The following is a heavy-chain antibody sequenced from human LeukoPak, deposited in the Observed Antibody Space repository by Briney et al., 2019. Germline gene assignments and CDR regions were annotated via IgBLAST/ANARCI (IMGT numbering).Heavy chain of an antibody. CDR1: GGTFSSYA. V-gene: IGHV1-3*01. CDR2: INAGNGNT. J-gene: IGHJ3*02. D-gene: IGHD2-2*01. CDR3: AREGCSSTSCYAGSLDI. Sequence: ASVKVSCKASGGTFSSYAISWVRQSPGQGLEWMGWINAGNGNTKYSQKFQGRVTITRDTSASTAYMELSSLRSEDTAVYYCAREGCSSTSCYAGSLDIWGQGTMVTVSS.